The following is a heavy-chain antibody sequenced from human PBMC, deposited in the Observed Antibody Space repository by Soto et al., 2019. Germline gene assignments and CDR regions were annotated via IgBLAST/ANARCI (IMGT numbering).Heavy chain of an antibody. CDR1: GFLFSSYW. J-gene: IGHJ4*02. Sequence: PGGSLRLSCEISGFLFSSYWMSWVRQAPGKGLEWVAHINQDGNEKYYVDSVKGRFTISRDNPKNTLYLQMNSLKAEDTAVYFCARDSTPSTLYSYGPFDYWGQGTLVTVS. CDR3: ARDSTPSTLYSYGPFDY. CDR2: INQDGNEK. D-gene: IGHD5-18*01. V-gene: IGHV3-7*01.